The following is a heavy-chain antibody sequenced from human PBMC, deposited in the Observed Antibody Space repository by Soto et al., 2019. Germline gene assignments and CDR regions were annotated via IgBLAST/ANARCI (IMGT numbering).Heavy chain of an antibody. CDR3: AKEKAAAGRLDYYYYGMDV. CDR2: ISWNSGSI. J-gene: IGHJ6*02. CDR1: GFTFEDYA. Sequence: PGGSLRLSCAASGFTFEDYAMHWVRQAPGKGLEWVSGISWNSGSIGYADSVKGRFTISRDNAKNSLYLRMNSLRPEDTALYYCAKEKAAAGRLDYYYYGMDVWAQGTTVTVSS. V-gene: IGHV3-9*01. D-gene: IGHD6-13*01.